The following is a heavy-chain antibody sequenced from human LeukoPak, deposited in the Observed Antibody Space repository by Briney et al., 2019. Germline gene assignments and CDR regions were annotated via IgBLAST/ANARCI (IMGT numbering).Heavy chain of an antibody. Sequence: TSETLSLTCAVYGGSFSGYYWSWIRQPPGKGLEWIGEINHSGSTNYNPSLKSRVTISVDTSKNQFSLKLSSVTAADTAVYYCARGILGATFNPGGQGTLVTVSS. CDR1: GGSFSGYY. CDR2: INHSGST. D-gene: IGHD1-26*01. J-gene: IGHJ4*02. CDR3: ARGILGATFNP. V-gene: IGHV4-34*01.